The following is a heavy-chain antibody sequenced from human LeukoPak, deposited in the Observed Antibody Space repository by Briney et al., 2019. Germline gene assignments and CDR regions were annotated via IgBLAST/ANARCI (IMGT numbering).Heavy chain of an antibody. Sequence: GGSLRLSCAAFGFTFSSYGMHWVRQAPGKGLEWVAVISYDGSNKYYADSVKGRFTISRDNSKNTLYLQMNSLRAEDTAVYYCAKGFLAAAGTFDYWGQGTLVTVSS. CDR3: AKGFLAAAGTFDY. D-gene: IGHD6-13*01. CDR1: GFTFSSYG. V-gene: IGHV3-30*18. J-gene: IGHJ4*02. CDR2: ISYDGSNK.